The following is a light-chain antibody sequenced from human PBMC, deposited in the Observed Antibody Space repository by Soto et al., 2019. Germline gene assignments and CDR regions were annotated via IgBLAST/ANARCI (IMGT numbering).Light chain of an antibody. V-gene: IGKV3-15*01. J-gene: IGKJ3*01. CDR1: QSVRSN. CDR2: GAS. Sequence: EIVMTQSPATLSVSPGERATLSWRASQSVRSNVAWYQQKPGQAPRLLIYGASTRATGIPARFSGSGSGTEFTLTISSLQSEDFAVYYCQQYNTWPLFFGPGTKVDIK. CDR3: QQYNTWPLF.